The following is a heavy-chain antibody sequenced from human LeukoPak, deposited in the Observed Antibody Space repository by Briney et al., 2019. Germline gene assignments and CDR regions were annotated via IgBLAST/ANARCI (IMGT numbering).Heavy chain of an antibody. D-gene: IGHD6-13*01. Sequence: GGSLRLSCTASGFTFGDYAMSWVRQAPGKGLEWVGFIRSKAYGGTTEYAASVKGRFTISRDDSKSIAYLQMNSLKTEDTAVYYCTRQPGYSSSWYYFDYWGQGTLVTVSS. V-gene: IGHV3-49*04. CDR3: TRQPGYSSSWYYFDY. J-gene: IGHJ4*02. CDR2: IRSKAYGGTT. CDR1: GFTFGDYA.